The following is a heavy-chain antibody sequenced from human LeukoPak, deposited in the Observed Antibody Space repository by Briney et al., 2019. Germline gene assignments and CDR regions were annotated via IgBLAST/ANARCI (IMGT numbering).Heavy chain of an antibody. V-gene: IGHV4-59*01. CDR3: ARDLQDAFDI. CDR1: GGSISSYY. CDR2: IYYSGSA. Sequence: KPSETLSLTCAVSGGSISSYYWSWIRQPPGKGLEWIGYIYYSGSANYNPSLKSRVTISVDTSKNQFSLKLSSVSAADTAVYYCARDLQDAFDIWGQGAMVTVSS. J-gene: IGHJ3*02. D-gene: IGHD4-11*01.